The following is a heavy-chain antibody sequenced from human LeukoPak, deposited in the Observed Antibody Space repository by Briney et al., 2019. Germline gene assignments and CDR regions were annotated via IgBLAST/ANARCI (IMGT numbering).Heavy chain of an antibody. D-gene: IGHD3-10*01. CDR3: ATDRQPSRYLGLWS. Sequence: GGSLRLSCTASGSNFNTYYMSWVRRAPGEGLEWVASIGQDGNEKNYVDSVKGRFTISRDNAKNSVFLQMNSLRAEDTAVYYCATDRQPSRYLGLWSWGPGTRVTVS. CDR2: IGQDGNEK. V-gene: IGHV3-7*01. CDR1: GSNFNTYY. J-gene: IGHJ4*02.